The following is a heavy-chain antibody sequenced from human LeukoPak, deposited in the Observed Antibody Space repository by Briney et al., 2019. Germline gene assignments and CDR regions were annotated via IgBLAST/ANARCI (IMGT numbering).Heavy chain of an antibody. D-gene: IGHD3-10*01. J-gene: IGHJ4*02. CDR3: ARSFFYGSGSYSLYYFDY. CDR1: GFTFSSFA. V-gene: IGHV3-23*01. Sequence: PGGSLRLSCAASGFTFSSFAMSWVRQAPGKGLEWVSTISGGGSSTYYADSVEGRFTISRDNSKNTLHLHMISLRAEDTAVYYCARSFFYGSGSYSLYYFDYWGQGTLVTVSS. CDR2: ISGGGSST.